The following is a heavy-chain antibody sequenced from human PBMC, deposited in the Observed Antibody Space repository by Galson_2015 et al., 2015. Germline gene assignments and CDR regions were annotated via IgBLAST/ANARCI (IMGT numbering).Heavy chain of an antibody. CDR2: IYYSGST. V-gene: IGHV4-31*02. J-gene: IGHJ3*02. CDR3: ARDSGAFDI. Sequence: GKGLEWIGYIYYSGSTYYNPSLKSRVTISVDTSKNQFSLKLSSVTAADTAVYYCARDSGAFDIWGQGTMVTVSS.